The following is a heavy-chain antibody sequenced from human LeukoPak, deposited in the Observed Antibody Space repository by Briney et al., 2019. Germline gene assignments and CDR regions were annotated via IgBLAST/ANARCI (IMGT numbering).Heavy chain of an antibody. CDR3: ARDIVGATGDYYYYYGMDV. J-gene: IGHJ6*02. D-gene: IGHD1-26*01. CDR2: IYYSGTT. V-gene: IGHV4-30-4*08. CDR1: GDSISSGDYY. Sequence: SETLSLTCTVSGDSISSGDYYWSWVRQPPGKGLEWIGFIYYSGTTYYNPSLKSRITISIDTSKNQFSLKLSSVTAADTAVYYCARDIVGATGDYYYYYGMDVWGQGTTVTVSS.